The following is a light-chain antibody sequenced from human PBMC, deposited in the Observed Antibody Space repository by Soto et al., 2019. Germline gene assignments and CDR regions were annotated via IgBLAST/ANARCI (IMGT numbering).Light chain of an antibody. Sequence: DIQMTQSPSSLSASVGARVTITSQANQHISNYLNWYQQKPGKAPRLLIYDVSKLQTGVPSRFSGSGSGTDFTFTISSLQPEDIATYYCQQYGNLPYTFGPGTKLEIK. V-gene: IGKV1-33*01. CDR3: QQYGNLPYT. CDR1: QHISNY. J-gene: IGKJ2*01. CDR2: DVS.